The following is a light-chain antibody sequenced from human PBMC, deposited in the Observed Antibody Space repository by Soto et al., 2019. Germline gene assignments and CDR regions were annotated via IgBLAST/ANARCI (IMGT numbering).Light chain of an antibody. V-gene: IGKV1-39*01. CDR2: AAS. CDR1: QSISSY. CDR3: QQSYSTPRT. Sequence: DIQMTQSPSSLSASVGDRVTITCRASQSISSYLNWYQQKPGKVPKLLIYAASSLQSGVPSRFSGSGSGTDFTLTISSLQPEDFATYYCQQSYSTPRTFGQGTMVDIK. J-gene: IGKJ1*01.